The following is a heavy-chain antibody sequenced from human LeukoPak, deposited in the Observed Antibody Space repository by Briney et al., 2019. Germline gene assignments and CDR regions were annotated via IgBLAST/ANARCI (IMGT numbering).Heavy chain of an antibody. CDR1: GGSISSYY. D-gene: IGHD6-13*01. V-gene: IGHV4-59*01. CDR2: IYYSGST. CDR3: AREGMSAAAGGKGANNWFDP. Sequence: SETLSLTCTVSGGSISSYYWSWIRQPPGKELEWIGYIYYSGSTNYNPSLKSRVTISVDTSKNQFSLKLSSVTAADTAVYYCAREGMSAAAGGKGANNWFDPWGQGTLVTVSS. J-gene: IGHJ5*02.